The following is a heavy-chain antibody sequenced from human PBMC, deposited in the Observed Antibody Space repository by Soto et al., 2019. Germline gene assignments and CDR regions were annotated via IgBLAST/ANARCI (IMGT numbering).Heavy chain of an antibody. V-gene: IGHV1-3*01. CDR1: AYSFSDKG. CDR2: TNVRNGNP. CDR3: GAGPFLDY. J-gene: IGHJ4*02. Sequence: QVQLVQSGAEVKRPGASVKISCEASAYSFSDKGVHWVRQAPGQSLEWMGWTNVRNGNPKYSQKFQGRVTINTDTSATIAYMELSSLRFEDTAVYYCGAGPFLDYWGLGTLVTVSS.